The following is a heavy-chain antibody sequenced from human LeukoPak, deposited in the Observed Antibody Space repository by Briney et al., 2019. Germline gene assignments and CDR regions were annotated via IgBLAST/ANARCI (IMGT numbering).Heavy chain of an antibody. V-gene: IGHV4-39*01. D-gene: IGHD3-22*01. CDR1: GGSISSSSYY. J-gene: IGHJ4*02. Sequence: SETLSLTCTVSGGSISSSSYYWGWIRQPPGKGLEWIGSIYYSGSTYYNPSLKSRVTISVDTSKNQFSLKLSSVTAADTAVYYCARLYYDSSGYIFDYWGQGTLVTVSS. CDR2: IYYSGST. CDR3: ARLYYDSSGYIFDY.